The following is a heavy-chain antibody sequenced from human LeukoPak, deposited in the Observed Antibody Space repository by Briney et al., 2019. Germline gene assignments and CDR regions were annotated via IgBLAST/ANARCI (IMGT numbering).Heavy chain of an antibody. CDR2: IIPIFGTA. V-gene: IGHV1-69*05. D-gene: IGHD2-15*01. CDR1: GGTFSSYA. CDR3: ALRVALYCSGGSCYNFQH. Sequence: SVKPSCKASGGTFSSYAIRWVPHAPGQGLEWMGGIIPIFGTANYAQTFQGRLTITTDESASTAYMELSSLRSEVTAVYYCALRVALYCSGGSCYNFQHWGQGTLVTVSS. J-gene: IGHJ1*01.